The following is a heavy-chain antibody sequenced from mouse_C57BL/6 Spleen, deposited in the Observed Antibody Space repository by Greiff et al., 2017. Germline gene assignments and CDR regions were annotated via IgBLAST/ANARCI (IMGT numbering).Heavy chain of an antibody. CDR2: IYPRSGNT. V-gene: IGHV1-81*01. D-gene: IGHD2-2*01. J-gene: IGHJ1*03. Sequence: QVQLQQSGAELARPGASVKLSCKASGYTFTSYGISWVKQRTGQGLEWIGEIYPRSGNTYYNEKFKGKATLTADKSSSTAYMELRSLTSEDSAVYFCARGRMVTTGNWYFDVWGTGTTVTVSS. CDR1: GYTFTSYG. CDR3: ARGRMVTTGNWYFDV.